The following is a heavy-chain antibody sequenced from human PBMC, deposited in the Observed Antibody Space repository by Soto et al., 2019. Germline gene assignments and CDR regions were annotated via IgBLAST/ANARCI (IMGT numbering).Heavy chain of an antibody. J-gene: IGHJ4*02. CDR1: SGSISGYF. Sequence: SETLSLTCTVSSGSISGYFWSWIRQPPGKEPEWIGYISYRGNTNYNPSLQSRVSISLVTSKNQISLKLDAVTASDTAVYYCARMECYKEGLSVYYFDFWGQGTLVTVSS. CDR3: ARMECYKEGLSVYYFDF. CDR2: ISYRGNT. V-gene: IGHV4-59*01. D-gene: IGHD3-3*01.